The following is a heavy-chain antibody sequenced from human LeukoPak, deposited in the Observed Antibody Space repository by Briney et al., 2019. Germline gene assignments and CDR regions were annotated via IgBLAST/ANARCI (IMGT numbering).Heavy chain of an antibody. CDR3: AKDTNYGPLYYFDY. Sequence: GGSLRLSCAASGFTLGSFAMSWVRQAPGKGLEWVSAISGSGGSTYYADSVRGRFTISRDNTKSTLYLQMNSLRAEDTAVYYCAKDTNYGPLYYFDYWGQGTLVTVSS. V-gene: IGHV3-23*01. D-gene: IGHD3-10*01. CDR1: GFTLGSFA. J-gene: IGHJ4*02. CDR2: ISGSGGST.